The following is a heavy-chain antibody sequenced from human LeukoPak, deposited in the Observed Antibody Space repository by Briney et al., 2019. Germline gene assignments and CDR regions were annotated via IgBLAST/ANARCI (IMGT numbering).Heavy chain of an antibody. CDR3: AKARLSTGWAYNDY. D-gene: IGHD6-19*01. Sequence: GGSLRLSCAASGFTFTNYAMSWVRQAPGKGREWASAIVGSGGATFYADSVKGRFTISRDNSKNTVFLQMNSLRAEDTAVYYCAKARLSTGWAYNDYWGPGTLVTVSS. CDR2: IVGSGGAT. CDR1: GFTFTNYA. J-gene: IGHJ4*02. V-gene: IGHV3-23*01.